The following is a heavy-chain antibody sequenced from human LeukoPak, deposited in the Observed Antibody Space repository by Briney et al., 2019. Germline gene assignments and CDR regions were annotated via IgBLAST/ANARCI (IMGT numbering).Heavy chain of an antibody. CDR3: ARGYNYVPQYYYYMDV. CDR1: GFTFSSYA. V-gene: IGHV3-23*01. Sequence: GGSLRLSCAASGFTFSSYAMSWVRQAPGKGLEWVSAISGSGDNTKHADSVKGRFTFSRDNSKNTLYLQMNSLRAEDTAIYYCARGYNYVPQYYYYMDVWGQGTTVTVSS. J-gene: IGHJ6*03. D-gene: IGHD5-18*01. CDR2: ISGSGDNT.